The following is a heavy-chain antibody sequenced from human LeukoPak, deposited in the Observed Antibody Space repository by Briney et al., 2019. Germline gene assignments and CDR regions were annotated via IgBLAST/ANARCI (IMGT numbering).Heavy chain of an antibody. Sequence: GGSLRLSCAASGFTFSSYAMSWVRQAPGKGLEWVSAISGSGGSTYHADSVKGRFTISRDNSKNTLYLQMNSLRAEDTAVYYCARRSSGSPPYYFDYWGQGTLVTVSS. V-gene: IGHV3-23*01. D-gene: IGHD1-26*01. CDR1: GFTFSSYA. J-gene: IGHJ4*02. CDR3: ARRSSGSPPYYFDY. CDR2: ISGSGGST.